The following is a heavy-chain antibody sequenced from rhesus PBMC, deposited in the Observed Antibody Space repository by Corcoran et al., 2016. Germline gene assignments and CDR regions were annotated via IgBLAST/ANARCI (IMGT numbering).Heavy chain of an antibody. CDR1: GGSVSSSNW. Sequence: QLQLQESGPGLVKPSETLSLTCAVSGGSVSSSNWWSWIRQPPGKGLEGIGRISGSGGSTSYNPTLTSRVTISTETSKNQCSLKVSAVTAADTAVYYCARDSRLTYGGQGVLVTVSS. CDR3: ARDSRLTY. J-gene: IGHJ4*01. CDR2: ISGSGGST. D-gene: IGHD2-15*01. V-gene: IGHV4-57*01.